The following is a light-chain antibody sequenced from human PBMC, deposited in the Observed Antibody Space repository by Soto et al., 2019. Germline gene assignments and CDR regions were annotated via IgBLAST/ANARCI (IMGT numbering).Light chain of an antibody. CDR3: CSSADNSHYV. V-gene: IGLV2-8*01. CDR2: EVS. J-gene: IGLJ1*01. Sequence: QSALTQPPSASGSPGQSVTISCTGTSSDVGGYKYVSWYQHHPGKAPKLMIYEVSRRPSGVPDRFSGSKSGNTASLTVSGLQAEDEADYYCCSSADNSHYVFGTGTQLTVL. CDR1: SSDVGGYKY.